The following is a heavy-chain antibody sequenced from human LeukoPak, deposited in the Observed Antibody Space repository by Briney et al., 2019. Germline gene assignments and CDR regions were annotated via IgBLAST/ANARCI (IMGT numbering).Heavy chain of an antibody. V-gene: IGHV4-59*12. CDR2: IYYSGST. CDR3: AREVRQVDSFDY. Sequence: SETLSLTCTVSGGSISSYYWSWIRQPPGKGLEWIGYIYYSGSTNYNPSLKSRVTISVDTSKNQFSLKLSSVTAADTAVYYCAREVRQVDSFDYWGQGTLVTVSS. D-gene: IGHD3/OR15-3a*01. J-gene: IGHJ4*02. CDR1: GGSISSYY.